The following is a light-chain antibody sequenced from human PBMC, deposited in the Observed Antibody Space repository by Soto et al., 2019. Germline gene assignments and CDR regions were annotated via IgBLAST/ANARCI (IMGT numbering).Light chain of an antibody. CDR3: QQSYRTPRT. V-gene: IGKV1-39*01. CDR1: QSITTY. Sequence: DIPMTQSQSSLSASLLERVNIXRRASQSITTYLNWYQHKPGKAPKLLMHDASSLDSGVPSRFSGSGSGTDFTLTISSLQPEDFATYYCQQSYRTPRTFGQGTKVDIK. J-gene: IGKJ1*01. CDR2: DAS.